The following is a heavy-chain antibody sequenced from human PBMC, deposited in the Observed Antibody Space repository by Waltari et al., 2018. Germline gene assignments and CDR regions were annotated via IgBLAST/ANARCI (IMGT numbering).Heavy chain of an antibody. Sequence: QVQLQESGPGLVKPSETLSLTCTVSGGSISSYYWSWIRQPPGKGLEWIGYIYYSGSTNYNPSRKSRVTISVDTSKNHFSLKLSSVTAADTAVYYCARHGPFSLFAYYFDYWGQGTLVTVSS. D-gene: IGHD3-10*02. J-gene: IGHJ4*02. CDR2: IYYSGST. V-gene: IGHV4-59*08. CDR3: ARHGPFSLFAYYFDY. CDR1: GGSISSYY.